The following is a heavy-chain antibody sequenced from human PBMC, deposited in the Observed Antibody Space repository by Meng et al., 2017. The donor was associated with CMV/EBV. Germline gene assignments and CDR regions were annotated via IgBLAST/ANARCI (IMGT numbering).Heavy chain of an antibody. D-gene: IGHD6-13*01. Sequence: ASVKVSCKASGYTFTGYYMHWVRQAPGQGFEWMGWINPNSGGTNYAQKFHGRVTMTRDTSIRTAYMELSRLRSDDTAVYYCARETPQYSSTWYGGSNWFDPWGQGTLVTVSS. CDR2: INPNSGGT. V-gene: IGHV1-2*02. CDR3: ARETPQYSSTWYGGSNWFDP. J-gene: IGHJ5*02. CDR1: GYTFTGYY.